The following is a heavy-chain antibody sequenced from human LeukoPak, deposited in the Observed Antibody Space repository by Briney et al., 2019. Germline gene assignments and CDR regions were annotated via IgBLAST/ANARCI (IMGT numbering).Heavy chain of an antibody. Sequence: ASVKVSCKASGYIFTGYYMHWVRQAPGQGLEWMGWINPNSGDADYTQKFKGRVTMTRDTSISTAYMALSRLRSDDTAIYYCARERTPGSGYGVDYWGQGTVVTVSS. V-gene: IGHV1-2*02. CDR2: INPNSGDA. CDR3: ARERTPGSGYGVDY. CDR1: GYIFTGYY. J-gene: IGHJ4*02. D-gene: IGHD6-25*01.